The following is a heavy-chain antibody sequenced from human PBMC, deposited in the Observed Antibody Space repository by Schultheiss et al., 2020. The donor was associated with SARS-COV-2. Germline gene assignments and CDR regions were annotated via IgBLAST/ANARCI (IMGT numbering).Heavy chain of an antibody. V-gene: IGHV3-30*04. D-gene: IGHD4-17*01. J-gene: IGHJ2*01. CDR2: IWYDGSNK. CDR3: ARDSYADKGWYFDL. Sequence: GESLKISCSASVFTFSSYAMHWVRQAPGKGLEWVAVIWYDGSNKYYADSVKGRFTISRDNSKNTLYLQMNSLRAEDTAVYYCARDSYADKGWYFDLWGRGTLVTVSS. CDR1: VFTFSSYA.